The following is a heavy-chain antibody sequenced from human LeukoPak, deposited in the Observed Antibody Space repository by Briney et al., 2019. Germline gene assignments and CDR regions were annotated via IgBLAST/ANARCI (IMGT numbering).Heavy chain of an antibody. D-gene: IGHD6-19*01. CDR2: INTNTGSP. J-gene: IGHJ4*02. CDR3: ARGQDLSSGWPGTIDY. Sequence: ASVKVSCKASGYTFTSYAMNWVRQAPGQGLEWMGWINTNTGSPTYAQGFTGRFVFSLDTSVSTAYLQISSLKAEDTAVYYCARGQDLSSGWPGTIDYWGQGTLVTVSS. CDR1: GYTFTSYA. V-gene: IGHV7-4-1*02.